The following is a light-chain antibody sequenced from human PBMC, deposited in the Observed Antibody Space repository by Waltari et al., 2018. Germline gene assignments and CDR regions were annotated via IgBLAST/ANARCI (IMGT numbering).Light chain of an antibody. J-gene: IGKJ4*01. CDR3: QQYTNWPLT. V-gene: IGKV3D-15*01. CDR1: QSIRST. CDR2: DAS. Sequence: EIVLTQSPSTLSVSPGERATLSCWASQSIRSTLAWYQQTPGQAPRLLIYDASTRATGIPVRFSGSGSGTYFTLTISSLQSEDFAVYYCQQYTNWPLTFGGGTKVEI.